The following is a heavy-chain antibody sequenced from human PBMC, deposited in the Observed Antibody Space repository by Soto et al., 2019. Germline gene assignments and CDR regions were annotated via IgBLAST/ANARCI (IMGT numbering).Heavy chain of an antibody. CDR3: ARGAAAGVDYGMDV. V-gene: IGHV4-4*07. D-gene: IGHD6-13*01. J-gene: IGHJ6*02. Sequence: SATLSLTCSVSGGSISSYYWSWIRQPAGKGLEWIGRIYRSGGTNFSPSLMSRVSMSVDTSKNQFSLKLSSVVAADTAVYYCARGAAAGVDYGMDVWGQGTTVTVSS. CDR1: GGSISSYY. CDR2: IYRSGGT.